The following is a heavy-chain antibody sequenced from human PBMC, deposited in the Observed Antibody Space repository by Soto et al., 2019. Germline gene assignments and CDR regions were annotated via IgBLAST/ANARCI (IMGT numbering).Heavy chain of an antibody. J-gene: IGHJ5*02. Sequence: EVQLVESGGGLVQPGRSLRLSCAASGFTFADYAMHWVRQAPGKGLEWVSGISWNGGNIGYADSVKDRFTVSRDNAKNSLYLQMNSLRPEDTALYYCAKYIRRGGTVTTFNPWGQGTLVTVSS. V-gene: IGHV3-9*01. CDR1: GFTFADYA. D-gene: IGHD4-4*01. CDR2: ISWNGGNI. CDR3: AKYIRRGGTVTTFNP.